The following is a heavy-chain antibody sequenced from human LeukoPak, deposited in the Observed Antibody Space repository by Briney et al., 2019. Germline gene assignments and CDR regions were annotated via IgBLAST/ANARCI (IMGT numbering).Heavy chain of an antibody. V-gene: IGHV4-59*12. CDR3: ARLKLRGYYYYYMDV. CDR1: GGSISSYY. D-gene: IGHD3-10*01. CDR2: IYYSGYT. J-gene: IGHJ6*03. Sequence: PSETLSLTCTVSGGSISSYYWSWIRQPPGKGLEWIGCIYYSGYTNYKSSLKSRVTISVDTSKNQFSLKLSSVTAADTAVYYCARLKLRGYYYYYMDVWGKGTTVTVSS.